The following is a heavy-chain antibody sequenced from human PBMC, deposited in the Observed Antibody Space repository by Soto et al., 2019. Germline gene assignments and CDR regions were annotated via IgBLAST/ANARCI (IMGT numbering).Heavy chain of an antibody. CDR3: ARQDYYGSGSYYIPDY. V-gene: IGHV4-39*01. CDR2: IYYSGST. CDR1: GGSISSSSYY. J-gene: IGHJ4*02. D-gene: IGHD3-10*01. Sequence: QLQLQESGPGLVKPSETLSLTCTVSGGSISSSSYYWGWIRQPPGKGLEWIGSIYYSGSTYYNPSLKSRVTISVDTSKNQFSLKLSSVTAADTAVYYCARQDYYGSGSYYIPDYWGQGTLVTVSS.